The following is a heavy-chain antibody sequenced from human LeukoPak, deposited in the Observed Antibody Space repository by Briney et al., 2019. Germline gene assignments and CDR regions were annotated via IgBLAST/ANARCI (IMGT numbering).Heavy chain of an antibody. V-gene: IGHV3-23*01. Sequence: PGGSLRLSCSASGFAFSNHAMSWVRQAPGKGLEWVSAISGSLGTTYYAPSVKGRFTISRDNSKRVVFLQMDSLRAEDTAVYYCVKDLTNYSDRSSHWAWGQGTKVSVSS. D-gene: IGHD3-22*01. CDR3: VKDLTNYSDRSSHWA. CDR2: ISGSLGTT. CDR1: GFAFSNHA. J-gene: IGHJ3*01.